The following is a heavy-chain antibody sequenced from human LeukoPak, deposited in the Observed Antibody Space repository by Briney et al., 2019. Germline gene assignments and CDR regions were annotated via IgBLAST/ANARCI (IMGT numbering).Heavy chain of an antibody. Sequence: SETLSLTCTVSGGSISSSSYYWGWIRQPPGKGLEWIGSIYYSGSTYYNPSLKSRVTISVDTSKNQFSLKLSSVTAADTAVYYCARYYCSGGSCYWDQIDAFAIWGQGTIVTVSS. V-gene: IGHV4-39*07. CDR2: IYYSGST. CDR1: GGSISSSSYY. CDR3: ARYYCSGGSCYWDQIDAFAI. J-gene: IGHJ3*02. D-gene: IGHD2-15*01.